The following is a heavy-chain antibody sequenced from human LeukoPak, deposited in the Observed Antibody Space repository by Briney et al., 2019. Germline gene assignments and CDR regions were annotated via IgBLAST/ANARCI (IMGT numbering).Heavy chain of an antibody. V-gene: IGHV4-59*12. J-gene: IGHJ5*02. D-gene: IGHD2-2*01. CDR1: GGSISSYY. CDR2: IYYSGST. CDR3: ARVEVVVVPAASGWFDP. Sequence: SETLSLTCTVSGGSISSYYWSWIRQPPGKGLEWIGYIYYSGSTNYNPSLKSRVTISVDTSKNQFSLKLSSVTAADTAVYYCARVEVVVVPAASGWFDPWGQGTLVTVSS.